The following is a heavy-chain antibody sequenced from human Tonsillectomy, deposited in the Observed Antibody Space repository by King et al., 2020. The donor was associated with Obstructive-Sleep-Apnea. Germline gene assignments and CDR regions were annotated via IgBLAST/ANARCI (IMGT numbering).Heavy chain of an antibody. CDR1: GGTFSSYA. V-gene: IGHV1-69*09. J-gene: IGHJ2*01. Sequence: VQLVQSGAEVKKPGSSVKVSCKASGGTFSSYAISWVRQAPGQGLEWMGRIIPILGIANYAQKFQGRVTITADKSTSTADMELSSLRSEDTAVYYCAGDRGGDGYNRDWYFDLWGRGTLVTVSS. CDR3: AGDRGGDGYNRDWYFDL. D-gene: IGHD5-24*01. CDR2: IIPILGIA.